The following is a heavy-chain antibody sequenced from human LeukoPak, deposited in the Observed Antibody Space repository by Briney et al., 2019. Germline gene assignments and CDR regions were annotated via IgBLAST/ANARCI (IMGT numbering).Heavy chain of an antibody. V-gene: IGHV4-4*02. J-gene: IGHJ4*02. CDR1: GGSISSSNW. D-gene: IGHD2-2*01. Sequence: SGTLSLTCAVSGGSISSSNWWSWVRQPPGKGLEWIGEIYHSGSTNCNPSLKSRVTISVDKSKNQFSLKLSSVTAADTAVYYCARARSYCRGTSGKGGAFNYGGRETRVTSPS. CDR2: IYHSGST. CDR3: ARARSYCRGTSGKGGAFNY.